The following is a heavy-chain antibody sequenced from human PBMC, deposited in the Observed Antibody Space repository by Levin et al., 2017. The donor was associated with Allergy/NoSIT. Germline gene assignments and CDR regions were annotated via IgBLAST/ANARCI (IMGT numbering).Heavy chain of an antibody. V-gene: IGHV4-30-2*01. Sequence: ASETLSLTCAVSGGSISSGGYSWSWIRQPPGKGLEWIGYIYHSGSTYYNPSLKSRVTISVDRSKNQFSLKLSSVTAADTAVYYCARARSGYSPYYYYGMDVWGQGTTVTVSS. CDR1: GGSISSGGYS. CDR3: ARARSGYSPYYYYGMDV. CDR2: IYHSGST. D-gene: IGHD3-3*01. J-gene: IGHJ6*02.